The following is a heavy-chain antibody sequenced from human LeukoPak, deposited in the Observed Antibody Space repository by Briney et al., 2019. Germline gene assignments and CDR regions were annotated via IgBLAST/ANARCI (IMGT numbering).Heavy chain of an antibody. Sequence: ASVKVSCKSSGYSFISYYIHWVRQAPGQGLEWMGIIDPSGGSTSYAQKFQGRVTITADESTSTAYMELSSLRSEDTAVYYCARPMVRGVSPYYYYGMDVWGQGTTVTVSS. J-gene: IGHJ6*02. D-gene: IGHD3-10*01. CDR2: IDPSGGST. V-gene: IGHV1-46*01. CDR3: ARPMVRGVSPYYYYGMDV. CDR1: GYSFISYY.